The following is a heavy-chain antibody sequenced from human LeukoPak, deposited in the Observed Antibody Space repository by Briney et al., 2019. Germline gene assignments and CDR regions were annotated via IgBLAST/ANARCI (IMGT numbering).Heavy chain of an antibody. CDR1: GYTFTGYY. CDR3: ARIHQSITIFGVVIDAFDI. D-gene: IGHD3-3*01. CDR2: INTSNGNT. J-gene: IGHJ3*02. V-gene: IGHV1-18*04. Sequence: SVKVSCKASGYTFTGYYMQWVRQAPGQGREWMGWINTSNGNTNFAQKFQGRVTMTTDTSTSTAYMELRSLRSDDTAVYYCARIHQSITIFGVVIDAFDIWGQGTMVTVSS.